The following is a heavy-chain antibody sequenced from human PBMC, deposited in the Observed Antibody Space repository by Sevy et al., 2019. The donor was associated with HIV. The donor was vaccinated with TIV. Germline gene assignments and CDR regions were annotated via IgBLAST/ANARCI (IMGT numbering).Heavy chain of an antibody. CDR2: IYYSGST. CDR3: ARLAVTRTGFDP. Sequence: SETLSLTCTVSGGSISSSSYYWGWIRQPRGKGLEWIGSIYYSGSTYYNPSLKSRVTISVDTSKNQFSLKLSSVTAADTAVYYCARLAVTRTGFDPWGQGTLVTVSS. J-gene: IGHJ5*02. V-gene: IGHV4-39*01. CDR1: GGSISSSSYY. D-gene: IGHD4-17*01.